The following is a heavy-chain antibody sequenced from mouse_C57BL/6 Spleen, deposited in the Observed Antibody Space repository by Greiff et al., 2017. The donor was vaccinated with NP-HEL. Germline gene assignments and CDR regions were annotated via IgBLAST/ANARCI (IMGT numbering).Heavy chain of an antibody. CDR2: ISSGSSTI. CDR3: ARGGYGSSYGDY. CDR1: GFTFSDYG. D-gene: IGHD1-1*01. V-gene: IGHV5-17*01. Sequence: EVKLVESGGGLVKPGGSLKLSCAASGFTFSDYGMPWVRQAPEKGLEWVAYISSGSSTIYYADTVKGRFTISRDNAKNTLFLQMTSLRSEDTDMYYCARGGYGSSYGDYWGQGTTLTVSS. J-gene: IGHJ2*01.